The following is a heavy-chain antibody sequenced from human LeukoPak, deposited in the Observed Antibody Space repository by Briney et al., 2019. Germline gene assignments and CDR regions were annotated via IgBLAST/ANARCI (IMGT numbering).Heavy chain of an antibody. CDR1: GGSISSSNW. CDR3: ARGLLWFGELLGGFDP. CDR2: IYHSGST. Sequence: SETLSLTCAVSGGSISSSNWWSWVRQPPGKGLEWIGEIYHSGSTNYNPSLKSRVTISVDKSKNQFSLELSSVTAADTAVYYCARGLLWFGELLGGFDPWGQGTLVTVSS. D-gene: IGHD3-10*01. J-gene: IGHJ5*01. V-gene: IGHV4-4*02.